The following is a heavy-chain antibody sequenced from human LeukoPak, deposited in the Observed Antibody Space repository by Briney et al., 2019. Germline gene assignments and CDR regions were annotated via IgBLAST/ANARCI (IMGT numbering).Heavy chain of an antibody. CDR3: ASGHSYGRFDS. CDR2: IYYGGST. D-gene: IGHD5-18*01. V-gene: IGHV4-59*01. CDR1: SGSISNYY. J-gene: IGHJ4*02. Sequence: PSETLSLTCSVSSGSISNYYCNWIRQPPGKGPEWIGYIYYGGSTDYSPSLKSRVTISIDTSTNRFSLNLSSVTAADTALYYCASGHSYGRFDSWGQGALVSVSS.